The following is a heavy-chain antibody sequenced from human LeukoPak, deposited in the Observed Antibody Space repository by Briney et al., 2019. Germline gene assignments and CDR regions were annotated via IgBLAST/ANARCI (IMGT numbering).Heavy chain of an antibody. CDR3: AKAVPTIAARLCWFDP. J-gene: IGHJ5*02. CDR1: GFTCSSYA. D-gene: IGHD6-6*01. V-gene: IGHV3-23*01. Sequence: GGSLRLSCAASGFTCSSYAMSWVRQAPGKGLEWVSAISGSGGSKYYADSVKGRFTISRDNSKNTLYLQMNSLRAEDTAVYYCAKAVPTIAARLCWFDPWGQGTLVTVSS. CDR2: ISGSGGSK.